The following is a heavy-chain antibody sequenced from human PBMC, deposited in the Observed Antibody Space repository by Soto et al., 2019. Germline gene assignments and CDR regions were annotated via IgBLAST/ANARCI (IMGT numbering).Heavy chain of an antibody. Sequence: QVLLVESGGGVVQSGRSLRLSCAASGFTFSTYAMHWVRQAPGKGLEWVAVISDDESNKYNADSVKGRFTISRDNSKNTLYLQMNSLRTEDTAVYYCPRDFYGNYVTRIDYWGQGTLVTVSS. V-gene: IGHV3-30-3*01. J-gene: IGHJ4*02. CDR2: ISDDESNK. D-gene: IGHD4-17*01. CDR1: GFTFSTYA. CDR3: PRDFYGNYVTRIDY.